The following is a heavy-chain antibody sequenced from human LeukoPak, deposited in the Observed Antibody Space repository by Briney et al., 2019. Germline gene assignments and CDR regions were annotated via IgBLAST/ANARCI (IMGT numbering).Heavy chain of an antibody. CDR2: ISRNSRHK. V-gene: IGHV3-21*01. J-gene: IGHJ4*02. CDR1: GFTFSSYT. CDR3: ARTANFAAGYYIDC. D-gene: IGHD6-13*01. Sequence: PGGSLRLTCAASGFTFSSYTMNWVRQAPGKGLEWVASISRNSRHKYYADSVKGRFTISRDNAKNSLYLQMNSLRAEDTAVDYCARTANFAAGYYIDCWKQGTLVTASA.